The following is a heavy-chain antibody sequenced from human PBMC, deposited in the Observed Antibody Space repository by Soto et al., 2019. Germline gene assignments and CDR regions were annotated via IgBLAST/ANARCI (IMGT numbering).Heavy chain of an antibody. CDR2: IHPSGGGS. CDR3: ARDPGFRSDY. J-gene: IGHJ4*02. CDR1: GYTLNTYY. D-gene: IGHD3-9*01. V-gene: IGHV1-46*02. Sequence: ASVKVSCKPSGYTLNTYYLHWVRQAPGQGLEWMGIIHPSGGGSTYAQKLQGRVTMTTDTSTSTAYMELRSLRSDDTAVYYCARDPGFRSDYWGQGTLVTVSS.